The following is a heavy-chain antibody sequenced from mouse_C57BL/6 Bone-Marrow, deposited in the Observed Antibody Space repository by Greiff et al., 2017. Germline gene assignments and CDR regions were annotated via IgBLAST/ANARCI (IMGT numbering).Heavy chain of an antibody. CDR2: IYPGDGDT. D-gene: IGHD4-1*01. CDR1: GYAFSSSW. Sequence: VQLQQSGPELVKPGASVKISCKASGYAFSSSWMNWVKQRPGKGLEWIGRIYPGDGDTNYNGTFKGKATLTADKSSSTAYMQLSSLTSEDSAVYFCARNLTGRFAYWGQGTLVTVSA. CDR3: ARNLTGRFAY. J-gene: IGHJ3*01. V-gene: IGHV1-82*01.